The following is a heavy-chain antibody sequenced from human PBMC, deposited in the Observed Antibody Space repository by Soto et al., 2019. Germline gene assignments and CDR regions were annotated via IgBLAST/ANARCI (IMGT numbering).Heavy chain of an antibody. J-gene: IGHJ4*02. D-gene: IGHD3-22*01. Sequence: GGSLRLSCAASGFTFSSYWMSWVRQAPGKGLEWVANIKQDGSEKYYVDSVKGRFTISRDNAKNSLYLQMNSLRAEDTAVYYCARVPAEPYYYDKYYFDYWGQGTLVTVSS. CDR2: IKQDGSEK. CDR3: ARVPAEPYYYDKYYFDY. CDR1: GFTFSSYW. V-gene: IGHV3-7*03.